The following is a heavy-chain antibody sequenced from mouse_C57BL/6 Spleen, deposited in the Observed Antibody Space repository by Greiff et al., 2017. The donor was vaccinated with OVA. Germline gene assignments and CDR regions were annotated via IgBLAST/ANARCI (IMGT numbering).Heavy chain of an antibody. CDR2: IYPRSGNP. V-gene: IGHV1-81*01. CDR3: AREENWAYAMDY. Sequence: VQLQQSGAELARPGASVKLSCKASGYTFTSYGISWVKQRTGQGLEWIGEIYPRSGNPYYNEKFKGKATLTADKSSSTAYMELRSLTSEDSAVYFCAREENWAYAMDYWGQGTSVTVSS. D-gene: IGHD4-1*01. J-gene: IGHJ4*01. CDR1: GYTFTSYG.